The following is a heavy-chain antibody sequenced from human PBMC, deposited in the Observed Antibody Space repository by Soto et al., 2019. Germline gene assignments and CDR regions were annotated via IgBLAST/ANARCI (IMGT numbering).Heavy chain of an antibody. CDR2: IDWDDDK. CDR3: ARSDVYYDYIWGSYRSPFYFDY. D-gene: IGHD3-16*02. J-gene: IGHJ4*02. CDR1: GFSLSTSGMC. Sequence: SGPTLVNPTQTLTLTCTFSGFSLSTSGMCVSWIRQPPGKAPEWLARIDWDDDKYYSTSLKTRLTISKDTSKNQVVLTMTNMDPVDTATYYCARSDVYYDYIWGSYRSPFYFDYRGQGTLVTVSS. V-gene: IGHV2-70*11.